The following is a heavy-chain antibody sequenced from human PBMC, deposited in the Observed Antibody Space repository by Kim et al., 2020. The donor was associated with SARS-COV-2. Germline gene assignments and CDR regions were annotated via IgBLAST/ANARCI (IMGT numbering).Heavy chain of an antibody. CDR1: GFTFSSYS. Sequence: GGSLRLSCAASGFTFSSYSMNWVRQAPGKGLEWVSSISSSSSYIYYADSVKGRFTISRDNAKNSLYLQMNSLRAEDTAVYYCARDRGTLRFLEWYFDAFDIWGQGTMVTVSS. J-gene: IGHJ3*02. CDR2: ISSSSSYI. D-gene: IGHD3-3*01. CDR3: ARDRGTLRFLEWYFDAFDI. V-gene: IGHV3-21*01.